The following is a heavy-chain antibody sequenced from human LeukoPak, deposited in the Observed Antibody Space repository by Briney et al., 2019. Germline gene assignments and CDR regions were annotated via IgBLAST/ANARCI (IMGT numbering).Heavy chain of an antibody. Sequence: GGSLRLSCAASGFTFSDYTMNWVRQAPGKGLEWVSVIYVDGSTYYADSVQGRFTISRDNSKNTLYLQMNSLTAEDTAVYYCARDFNSRQFDYWGQGALVTVSS. CDR2: IYVDGST. V-gene: IGHV3-53*01. CDR1: GFTFSDYT. J-gene: IGHJ4*02. D-gene: IGHD6-13*01. CDR3: ARDFNSRQFDY.